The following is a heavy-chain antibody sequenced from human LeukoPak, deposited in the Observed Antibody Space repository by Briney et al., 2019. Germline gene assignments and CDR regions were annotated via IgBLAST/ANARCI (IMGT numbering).Heavy chain of an antibody. CDR3: ASVTMVRGRPYYFDY. Sequence: GASVKVSCKASGGTFSSYTISWVRQAPGQGLEWMGRIIPILGISNYAQKFQGRVTINADKSTSTASMELSSLTSEDTAIYFCASVTMVRGRPYYFDYWGQGTLVTVSS. V-gene: IGHV1-69*02. CDR2: IIPILGIS. CDR1: GGTFSSYT. D-gene: IGHD3-10*01. J-gene: IGHJ4*02.